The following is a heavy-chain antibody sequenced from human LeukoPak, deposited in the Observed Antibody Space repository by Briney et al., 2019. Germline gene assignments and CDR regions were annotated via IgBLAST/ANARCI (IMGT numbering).Heavy chain of an antibody. Sequence: SETLSLTCTVSGGSISSYDLSWVRQPPGKGLEWIGDIYYSGSTNYNPTLKSRVTISVDTSKTQFSLKLSSVTAADTAVYYCASMIAAAPYNWFDPWGQGTLVTVSS. D-gene: IGHD6-13*01. CDR2: IYYSGST. CDR1: GGSISSYD. J-gene: IGHJ5*02. CDR3: ASMIAAAPYNWFDP. V-gene: IGHV4-59*01.